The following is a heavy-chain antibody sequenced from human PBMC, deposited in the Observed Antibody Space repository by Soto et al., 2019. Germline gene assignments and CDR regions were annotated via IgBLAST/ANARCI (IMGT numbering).Heavy chain of an antibody. D-gene: IGHD3-10*02. CDR2: INHSGST. J-gene: IGHJ6*02. Sequence: PSETLSLTCAFYVVSFSGYYWSWIRHPPGKWLEWIGEINHSGSTNYNPSLKSRVTISVDTSKNQFSLKLSSVTAADTAVYYCARGTDYVPFLFPCLEVWGQGAPVTVSS. CDR3: ARGTDYVPFLFPCLEV. CDR1: VVSFSGYY. V-gene: IGHV4-34*01.